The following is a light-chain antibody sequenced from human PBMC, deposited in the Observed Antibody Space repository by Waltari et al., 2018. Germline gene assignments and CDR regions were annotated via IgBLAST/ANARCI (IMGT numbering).Light chain of an antibody. CDR2: DVA. Sequence: QSALTQPASVSGSPGQSISVSCKGTSSDVGGYKYVSWYQHHPGKAPKLLIYDVATRPSGVSDRFSGSKTGNTAALTISGLRAEDEAFYYCSSYSTTSAVVFGGGTKMTVL. J-gene: IGLJ2*01. V-gene: IGLV2-14*03. CDR3: SSYSTTSAVV. CDR1: SSDVGGYKY.